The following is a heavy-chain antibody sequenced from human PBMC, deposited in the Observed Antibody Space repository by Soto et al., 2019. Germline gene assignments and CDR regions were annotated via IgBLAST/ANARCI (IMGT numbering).Heavy chain of an antibody. J-gene: IGHJ4*02. D-gene: IGHD6-19*01. CDR1: GGSISSYY. CDR3: ARTRYSSGWNFDY. CDR2: IYYSGST. V-gene: IGHV4-59*01. Sequence: SLTCTVSGGSISSYYWSWIRQPPGKGLEWIGYIYYSGSTNYNPSLKSRVTISVDTSKNQFSLKLSSVTAADTAVYYCARTRYSSGWNFDYWGQGTLVTVSS.